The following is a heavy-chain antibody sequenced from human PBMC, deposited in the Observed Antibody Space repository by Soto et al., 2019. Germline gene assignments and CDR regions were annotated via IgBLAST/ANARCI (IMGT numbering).Heavy chain of an antibody. V-gene: IGHV1-69*02. J-gene: IGHJ3*02. CDR3: ARGHCSGGSCRKDAFDI. D-gene: IGHD2-15*01. CDR1: GGTFSSYT. Sequence: SVKVSCKASGGTFSSYTISWVRQAPGQGLEWMGRIIPILGIANYAQKFQGRVTITADKSTSTAYMELSSLRSEDTAVYYRARGHCSGGSCRKDAFDIWGQGTMVTVSS. CDR2: IIPILGIA.